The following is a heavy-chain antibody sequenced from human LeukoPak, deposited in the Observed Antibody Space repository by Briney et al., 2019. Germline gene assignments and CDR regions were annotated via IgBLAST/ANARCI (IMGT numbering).Heavy chain of an antibody. D-gene: IGHD6-13*01. V-gene: IGHV4-59*07. CDR2: VYYSGTT. J-gene: IGHJ4*02. CDR3: AIRSLRSSWDSFDY. CDR1: GHSNSSFY. Sequence: PSDTLALIYTVSGHSNSSFYWSWIPQPRGKGLEWIGCVYYSGTTNYNPSLKSRVTRSGDTSKNQFSLKLSSVTAADTAVYYWAIRSLRSSWDSFDYWGQGALVTVSS.